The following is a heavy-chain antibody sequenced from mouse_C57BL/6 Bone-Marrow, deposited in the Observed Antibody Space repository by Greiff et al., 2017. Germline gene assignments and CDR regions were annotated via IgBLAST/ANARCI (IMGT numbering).Heavy chain of an antibody. V-gene: IGHV1-80*01. D-gene: IGHD1-1*01. J-gene: IGHJ4*01. Sequence: QVQLQQSGAELVKPGASVKISCKASGYAFSSYWMNWVKQRPGKGLEWIGQIYPGDGDTTYNGKFKGKATLTAEKSSSTAYMQLSSLTSEDSAVYFCARWGYYYGSSEDYWGQGTSVTVSS. CDR1: GYAFSSYW. CDR2: IYPGDGDT. CDR3: ARWGYYYGSSEDY.